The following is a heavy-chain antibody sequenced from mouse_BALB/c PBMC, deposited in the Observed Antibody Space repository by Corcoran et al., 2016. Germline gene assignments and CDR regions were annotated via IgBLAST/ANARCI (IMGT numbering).Heavy chain of an antibody. V-gene: IGHV1S136*01. CDR3: ERYYGCSPFAY. D-gene: IGHD1-1*01. CDR1: GYTFTSYV. CDR2: INPYNDGT. J-gene: IGHJ3*01. Sequence: EVQLQQSGPELVKPGASVKMSCKASGYTFTSYVMHWVKQKPGQGLEWIGYINPYNDGTKYNEKFKGKATLTSDKSSSTAYMELSSLTSEDSAVYYCERYYGCSPFAYWGQGTLVTVSA.